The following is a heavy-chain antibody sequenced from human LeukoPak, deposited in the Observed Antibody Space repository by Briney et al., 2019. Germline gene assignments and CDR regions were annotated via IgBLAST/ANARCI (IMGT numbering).Heavy chain of an antibody. Sequence: PGGSLRLSCAASGYKFSDYYMSWIRLAPEKGLEWLSYISHSGSTIYYADSVKGRFTISRDNSKNTLYLQMSSLRAEDTAVYYCARAQIRTFGGVIVMLDYWGQGTLVTVSS. CDR3: ARAQIRTFGGVIVMLDY. CDR2: ISHSGSTI. V-gene: IGHV3-11*04. D-gene: IGHD3-16*02. J-gene: IGHJ4*02. CDR1: GYKFSDYY.